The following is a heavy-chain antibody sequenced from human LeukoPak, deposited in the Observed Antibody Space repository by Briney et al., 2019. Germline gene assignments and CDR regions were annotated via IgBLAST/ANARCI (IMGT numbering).Heavy chain of an antibody. CDR3: ARGVSGSYSNFDY. Sequence: ASVKVSCKASGYIFTNYYMHWVRQAPGQGLEWMGIINPSGGSTNYAQDFQGRVTMTRDTSTSTIYMELSSLRSEDTAVYYCARGVSGSYSNFDYWGQGTLVTVSS. J-gene: IGHJ4*02. CDR2: INPSGGST. V-gene: IGHV1-46*01. D-gene: IGHD1-26*01. CDR1: GYIFTNYY.